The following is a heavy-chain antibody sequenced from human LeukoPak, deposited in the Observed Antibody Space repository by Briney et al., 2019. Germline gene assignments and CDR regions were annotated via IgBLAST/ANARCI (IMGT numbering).Heavy chain of an antibody. CDR2: IYTSGST. J-gene: IGHJ6*03. CDR3: ARFRIVVVPAAIRMDYYYYMDV. Sequence: SQTLSLTCTVSGGSISSGSYYWSWIRQPAGKGLEWIGRIYTSGSTNYNPSLKSRVTISVDTSKNQFSLKLSSVTAADTAVYYCARFRIVVVPAAIRMDYYYYMDVWGKGTTVTVSS. V-gene: IGHV4-61*02. D-gene: IGHD2-2*02. CDR1: GGSISSGSYY.